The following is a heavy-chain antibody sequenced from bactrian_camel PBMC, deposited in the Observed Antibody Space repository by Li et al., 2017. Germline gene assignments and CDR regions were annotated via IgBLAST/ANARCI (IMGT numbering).Heavy chain of an antibody. CDR2: ITSLPSLFRAA. CDR3: AAVRYGVTWYPLCRARSADFGY. D-gene: IGHD6*01. V-gene: IGHV3S6*01. Sequence: HVQLVESGGGLVQPGESLRLSCVASGIIFSRHDMSWFRQAPGKEVEWVAGITSLPSLFRAASYADSVKGRFTISKDNAKNTLYLQMNSLKPEDTAMYYCAAVRYGVTWYPLCRARSADFGYWGQGTQVTVS. CDR1: GIIFSRHD. J-gene: IGHJ6*01.